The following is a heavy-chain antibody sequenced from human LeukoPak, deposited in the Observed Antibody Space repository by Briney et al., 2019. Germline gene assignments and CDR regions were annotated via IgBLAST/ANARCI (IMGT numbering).Heavy chain of an antibody. CDR2: ISSSSSYI. CDR3: ARGSYDSSGYYYVKHYYYMDV. V-gene: IGHV3-21*01. J-gene: IGHJ6*03. Sequence: GGSLRLSCAASGFTFSSYSMNWVRQAPGKGLEWVSSISSSSSYIYYADSVKGRFTIYRDNAKNSLYLQMNSLRAEDTAVYYCARGSYDSSGYYYVKHYYYMDVWGKGTTVTVSS. D-gene: IGHD3-22*01. CDR1: GFTFSSYS.